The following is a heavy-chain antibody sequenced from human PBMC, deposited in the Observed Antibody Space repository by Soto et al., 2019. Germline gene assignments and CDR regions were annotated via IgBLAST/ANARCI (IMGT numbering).Heavy chain of an antibody. CDR3: AREGVYDSSGHYFDY. CDR2: TSYDGRNK. V-gene: IGHV3-30*04. D-gene: IGHD3-22*01. J-gene: IGHJ4*02. Sequence: QVQLVESGGGVVQPGRSLRLSCAASGFTFSNYAMHWVRQAPGKGLEWVAVTSYDGRNKYYADSVKGRFTISRDNSKNTLYLQMSSLRTEDTAVYYCAREGVYDSSGHYFDYWGQGTLVTVSS. CDR1: GFTFSNYA.